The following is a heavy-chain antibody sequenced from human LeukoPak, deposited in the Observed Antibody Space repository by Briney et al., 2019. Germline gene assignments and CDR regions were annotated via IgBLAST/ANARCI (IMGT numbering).Heavy chain of an antibody. CDR1: GYTFTSYY. D-gene: IGHD2-2*01. V-gene: IGHV1-46*01. Sequence: ASVKVSCKASGYTFTSYYMHWVRQAPGQGLEWMGIINPSGGSTSYAQKFQGRVAMTRDTSTNTVYMDLSSLRSEDTAVYYCARCRLSEYDAFDIWGQGTMVTVSS. CDR2: INPSGGST. CDR3: ARCRLSEYDAFDI. J-gene: IGHJ3*02.